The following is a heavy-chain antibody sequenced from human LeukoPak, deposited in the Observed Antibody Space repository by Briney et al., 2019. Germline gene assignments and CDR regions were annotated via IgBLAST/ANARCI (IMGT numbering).Heavy chain of an antibody. CDR3: ASYDSSGYGLDAFDI. Sequence: PSETLSLTCTVSGGSISSSSYYWGWIRQPPRKGLEWIGSICYSGSTYYNPSLKSRVTISVDTSKNQFSLKLSSVTAADTAVYYCASYDSSGYGLDAFDIWGQGTMVTVSS. D-gene: IGHD3-22*01. J-gene: IGHJ3*02. CDR1: GGSISSSSYY. V-gene: IGHV4-39*01. CDR2: ICYSGST.